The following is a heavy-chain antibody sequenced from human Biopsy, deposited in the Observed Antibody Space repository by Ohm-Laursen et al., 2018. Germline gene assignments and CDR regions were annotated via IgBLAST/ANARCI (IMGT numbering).Heavy chain of an antibody. V-gene: IGHV4-59*01. CDR3: ARDSRGGHLNTTLITGKNLDS. CDR2: ISYTGGI. J-gene: IGHJ4*02. Sequence: SDTLSLTCTVSGGSISGYHWSWIRKSPGKGLEWLAYISYTGGITSNPSLNGRATMSLDTSKNQFSLKLNSVTAADTAVYFCARDSRGGHLNTTLITGKNLDSWGQGILVTVSS. D-gene: IGHD3-16*01. CDR1: GGSISGYH.